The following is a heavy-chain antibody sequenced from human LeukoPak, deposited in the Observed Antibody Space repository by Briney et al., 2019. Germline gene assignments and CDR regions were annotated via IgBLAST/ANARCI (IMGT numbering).Heavy chain of an antibody. Sequence: PGGSLRLSCAASGFTLNSYWMHWVRQAPGKGLVWVSRINRDGSSTSYADSVKGRFRISRDNAKNTLFLQMSSLRAEDTGVYYCSKDHTGPQDSWGQGTLVTVSS. CDR2: INRDGSST. J-gene: IGHJ4*02. CDR1: GFTLNSYW. CDR3: SKDHTGPQDS. D-gene: IGHD4-17*01. V-gene: IGHV3-74*01.